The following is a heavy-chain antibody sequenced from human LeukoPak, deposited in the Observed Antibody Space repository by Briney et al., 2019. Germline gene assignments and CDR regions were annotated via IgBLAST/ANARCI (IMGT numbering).Heavy chain of an antibody. CDR1: GFTFSSYS. Sequence: PGGSLRLSCAASGFTFSSYSMNWVRQAPGKGLEWVSSISSSSSYIYYADSVKGRFTISRDNAKNSLYLQMNSLRAEDTAVYYCARDKSSYYYDSSGQDYWGQGTLVTVSS. V-gene: IGHV3-21*01. CDR3: ARDKSSYYYDSSGQDY. CDR2: ISSSSSYI. J-gene: IGHJ4*02. D-gene: IGHD3-22*01.